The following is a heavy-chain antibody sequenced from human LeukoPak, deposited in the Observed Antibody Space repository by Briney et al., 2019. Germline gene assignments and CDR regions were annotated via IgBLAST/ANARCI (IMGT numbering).Heavy chain of an antibody. CDR2: ISGYNGDT. D-gene: IGHD3-22*01. CDR1: GYIFTNYG. V-gene: IGHV1-18*01. J-gene: IGHJ4*02. Sequence: ASVKVSCKASGYIFTNYGIRWVRQAPGQGLEWMGWISGYNGDTNLAQKFQGRATMTTDTSTSTTHMELRSLRSDDTAVYYCARDFPNFTFFHDSDGFDYWGQGTQVTVSS. CDR3: ARDFPNFTFFHDSDGFDY.